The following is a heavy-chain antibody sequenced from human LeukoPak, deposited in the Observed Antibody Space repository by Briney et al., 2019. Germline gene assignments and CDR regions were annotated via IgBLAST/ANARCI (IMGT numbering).Heavy chain of an antibody. CDR3: ARGRRIWGDYYDSSGYYLFDY. V-gene: IGHV4-59*01. Sequence: SETLSLTCTVSGGSISSYYWSWIRQPPGKGLEWIGYIYYSGSTNYNPSLKSRVTISVDTSKNQFSLKLSSVTAADTAVYYCARGRRIWGDYYDSSGYYLFDYWGQGTPVTVSS. J-gene: IGHJ4*02. CDR2: IYYSGST. CDR1: GGSISSYY. D-gene: IGHD3-22*01.